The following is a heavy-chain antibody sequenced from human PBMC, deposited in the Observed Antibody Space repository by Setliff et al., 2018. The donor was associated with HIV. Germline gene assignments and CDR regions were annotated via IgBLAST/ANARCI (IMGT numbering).Heavy chain of an antibody. J-gene: IGHJ4*02. Sequence: LSLTCAVYGGSFSGYYWSWVRQPPGKRLEWIGYIHYSGSTNYNPSLKSRVTISVDTSKNQFSLKLSSVTAADTAVYYCARHSPSDYWGQGTLVTVSS. CDR3: ARHSPSDY. CDR2: IHYSGST. CDR1: GGSFSGYY. V-gene: IGHV4-59*08.